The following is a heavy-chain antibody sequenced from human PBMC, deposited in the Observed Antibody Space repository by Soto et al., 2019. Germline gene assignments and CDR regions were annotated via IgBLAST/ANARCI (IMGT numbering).Heavy chain of an antibody. V-gene: IGHV4-59*01. CDR1: NDSISSYY. CDR2: SYFSGGT. J-gene: IGHJ5*02. D-gene: IGHD3-16*01. Sequence: SETLSLTCTVSNDSISSYYWSWIRQPPGKGLEWIGYSYFSGGTEYNPSLKGRVTISVDRSRNQFSLKLTSVTAADTAVYYCVRELSRGWFDPWGPGTLVTVSS. CDR3: VRELSRGWFDP.